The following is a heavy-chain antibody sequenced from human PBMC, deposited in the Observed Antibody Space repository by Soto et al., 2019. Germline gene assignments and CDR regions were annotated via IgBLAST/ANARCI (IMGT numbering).Heavy chain of an antibody. V-gene: IGHV4-4*07. CDR1: GASISGFY. Sequence: SETLALTCTVSGASISGFYWSWIRKSAGKGLEWIGRIYATGTTDYNPSLKSRVMMSVDTSKKQFSLKLRSVTAADTAVYYCVRDGKKTLRDWFDPWGQGISLTLSS. CDR2: IYATGTT. D-gene: IGHD4-17*01. CDR3: VRDGKKTLRDWFDP. J-gene: IGHJ5*02.